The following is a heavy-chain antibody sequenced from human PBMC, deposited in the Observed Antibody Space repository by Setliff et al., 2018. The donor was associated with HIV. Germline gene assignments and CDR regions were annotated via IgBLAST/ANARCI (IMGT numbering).Heavy chain of an antibody. Sequence: QSGGSLRLSCVASRFTFNDYWMSWVRQAPGKGLEWVANIQQHGSEIHYVASVEGRFTISRDNANNSLYLQMNSLRAEDTAVYYCAKGGRDYNWWDLSYYYYYYMDVWGKGTTVTVSS. J-gene: IGHJ6*03. CDR2: IQQHGSEI. V-gene: IGHV3-7*03. CDR1: RFTFNDYW. CDR3: AKGGRDYNWWDLSYYYYYYMDV. D-gene: IGHD4-4*01.